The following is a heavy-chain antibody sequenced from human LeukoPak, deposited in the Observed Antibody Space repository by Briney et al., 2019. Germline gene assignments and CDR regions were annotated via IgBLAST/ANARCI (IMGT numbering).Heavy chain of an antibody. CDR1: GYTFTSYA. Sequence: ASVKVSCKASGYTFTSYAMNWVRQAPGQGLEWMGWINPNNGGTNYAQKFQGRVTMTRDTSINTAYMELTRLISDDTAVYYCARVAGGEILRLLAYWGQGTPVTVSS. CDR2: INPNNGGT. J-gene: IGHJ4*02. CDR3: ARVAGGEILRLLAY. V-gene: IGHV1-2*02. D-gene: IGHD2-8*02.